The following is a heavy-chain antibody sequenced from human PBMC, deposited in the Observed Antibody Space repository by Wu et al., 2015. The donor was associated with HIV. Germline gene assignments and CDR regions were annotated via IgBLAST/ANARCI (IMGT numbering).Heavy chain of an antibody. CDR3: ARVYGSGRIHDEYFQH. V-gene: IGHV1-2*02. CDR2: INPHSGGT. Sequence: QVQLVQSGAEVKKPGASVKVSCKASGYTFTGYYLHWVRQAPGQGLEWMGWINPHSGGTNYAQKFQGRVTMTRDTSISTAYMELSRLKSDDTSVYYCARVYGSGRIHDEYFQHWGQGTLVTVSS. D-gene: IGHD3-10*01. CDR1: GYTFTGYY. J-gene: IGHJ1*01.